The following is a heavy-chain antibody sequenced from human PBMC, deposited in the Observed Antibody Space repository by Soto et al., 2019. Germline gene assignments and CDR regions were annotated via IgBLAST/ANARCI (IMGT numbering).Heavy chain of an antibody. CDR1: GFTFSSYG. Sequence: GGSLRLSCAASGFTFSSYGMHWVRQAPGKGLERVTVISYDGSNKYYADSVKVRFTISRDNSKITLYLQMNSLRAEDTAVYYFAIVVCSGGTCYRDGYYYGMDVWGQGTTVTVSS. CDR2: ISYDGSNK. D-gene: IGHD2-15*01. CDR3: AIVVCSGGTCYRDGYYYGMDV. V-gene: IGHV3-30*03. J-gene: IGHJ6*02.